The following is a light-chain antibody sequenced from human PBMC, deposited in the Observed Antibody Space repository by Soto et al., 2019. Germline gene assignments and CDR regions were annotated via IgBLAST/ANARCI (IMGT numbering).Light chain of an antibody. V-gene: IGKV1-39*01. Sequence: DIQVTQSPSSLSASVGDRVTITCRAIQSINTYLNWYQQKPGKAPNLLIYTASNLQSGVPSRFRGSGSGTDFTLTISGLEPEDFATYYCQQTSTPLSVGGGTKVEI. J-gene: IGKJ4*01. CDR3: QQTSTPLS. CDR1: QSINTY. CDR2: TAS.